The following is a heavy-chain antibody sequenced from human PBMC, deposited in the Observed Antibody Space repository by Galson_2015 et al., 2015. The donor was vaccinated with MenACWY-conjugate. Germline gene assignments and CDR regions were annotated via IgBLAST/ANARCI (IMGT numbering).Heavy chain of an antibody. V-gene: IGHV4-4*02. Sequence: LSLTCAVSGGSISINYWWTWVRQPPGKGLEWIGEIYHSGSTNYNPFLKSRLTVSVDKSKNQFSLKLSSVTAADTAVYYCARGNYYVSGTYYKSANFDYWGQGSLVTVSS. CDR3: ARGNYYVSGTYYKSANFDY. CDR2: IYHSGST. CDR1: GGSISINYW. D-gene: IGHD3-10*01. J-gene: IGHJ4*02.